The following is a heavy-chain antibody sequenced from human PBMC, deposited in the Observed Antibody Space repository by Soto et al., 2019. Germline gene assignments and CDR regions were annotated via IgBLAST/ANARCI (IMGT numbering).Heavy chain of an antibody. J-gene: IGHJ4*02. V-gene: IGHV4-59*01. Sequence: SETLSLTCTVSGGSMNGYYWTWIRQPPGKGLECIGYIHYSGSTNYNPSLQSRVTISVDTSKNQFSLELSSVTAADTAVYYCARTRWLRGLIDYWGQGALVTVSS. CDR1: GGSMNGYY. CDR3: ARTRWLRGLIDY. CDR2: IHYSGST. D-gene: IGHD5-12*01.